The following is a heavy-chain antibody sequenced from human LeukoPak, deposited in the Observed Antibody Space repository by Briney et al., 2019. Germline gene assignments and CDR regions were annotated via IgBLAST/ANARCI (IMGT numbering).Heavy chain of an antibody. CDR3: ASARGLRYLGY. V-gene: IGHV3-48*01. CDR1: GFTFSSYS. D-gene: IGHD5-12*01. CDR2: ISSLSGTI. Sequence: GGSLRLSCAASGFTFSSYSMNWVRQAPGEGLEWVSYISSLSGTIYFADSVKGRFTISRDNAKNSLYLQMDSLRAEDTAVYYCASARGLRYLGYWGQGTLVTVSS. J-gene: IGHJ4*02.